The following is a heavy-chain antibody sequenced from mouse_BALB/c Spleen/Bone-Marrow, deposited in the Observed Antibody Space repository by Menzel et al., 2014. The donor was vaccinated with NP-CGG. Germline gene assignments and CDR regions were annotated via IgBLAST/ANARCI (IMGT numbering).Heavy chain of an antibody. V-gene: IGHV1-9*01. D-gene: IGHD2-4*01. CDR1: GYTFSSYW. Sequence: QVQLQQSGAELMKPGASVKISCKATGYTFSSYWIEWVKQRPGHDLEWIGEILPGSGSTNYNEKFKGKATFTADTSSNTAYMQLGSLTSEDSAVYYCARSGDYDENYWGQGTLVTVSA. CDR3: ARSGDYDENY. J-gene: IGHJ3*01. CDR2: ILPGSGST.